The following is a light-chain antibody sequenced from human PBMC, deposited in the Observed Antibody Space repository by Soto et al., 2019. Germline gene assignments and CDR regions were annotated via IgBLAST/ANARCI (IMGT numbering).Light chain of an antibody. CDR1: QNIFNY. Sequence: IQMSQSPSSLSASVGDRVTITCRASQNIFNYVNWYQQKPGKAPRLLIFTASSLRSGVPSRFSGSGSGTDFTLTINTLQSEDFATYLCQQSFSPLPITFGQGTRLEIK. CDR2: TAS. V-gene: IGKV1-39*01. J-gene: IGKJ5*01. CDR3: QQSFSPLPIT.